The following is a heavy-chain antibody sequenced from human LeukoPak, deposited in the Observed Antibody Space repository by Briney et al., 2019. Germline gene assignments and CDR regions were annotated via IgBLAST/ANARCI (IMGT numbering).Heavy chain of an antibody. D-gene: IGHD6-6*01. CDR2: IYYSGTT. CDR3: ARQADDSSSSLVYFDY. CDR1: GDSISSHY. Sequence: SETLSLTCAVSGDSISSHYWSWIRQPPGKGLEWIGFIYYSGTTKYNPSLKSRVTISADTSKNQFSLKLSSVTAADTAVYYCARQADDSSSSLVYFDYWGQGTLVTVSS. V-gene: IGHV4-59*08. J-gene: IGHJ4*02.